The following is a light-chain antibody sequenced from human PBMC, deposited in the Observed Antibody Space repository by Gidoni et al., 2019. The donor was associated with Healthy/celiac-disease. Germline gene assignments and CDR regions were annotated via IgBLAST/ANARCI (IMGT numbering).Light chain of an antibody. Sequence: DIQMTQSPSTLSASVGDRVTITCRASQSISSWLAWYQQKPGKAPKLLIYKASSLESGVPSRFSGSGSGTEFPLTISSLQPADFATYYCQQYNSYSRTFGQGTKVEIK. V-gene: IGKV1-5*03. CDR3: QQYNSYSRT. CDR1: QSISSW. J-gene: IGKJ1*01. CDR2: KAS.